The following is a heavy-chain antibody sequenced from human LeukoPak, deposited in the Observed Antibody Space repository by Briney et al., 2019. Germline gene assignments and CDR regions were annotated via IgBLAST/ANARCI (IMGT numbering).Heavy chain of an antibody. Sequence: GSLRLSCLTSGFTLSTNAMSWVRQPPGKGLEWIGEIYHSGSTNYNPSLKSRVTISVVKSKNQFSLKLSSVTAADTAVYYCARVGTYCSSTSCYYYYGMDVWGQGTTVTVSS. D-gene: IGHD2-2*01. CDR1: GFTLSTNAM. V-gene: IGHV4-4*02. J-gene: IGHJ6*02. CDR2: IYHSGST. CDR3: ARVGTYCSSTSCYYYYGMDV.